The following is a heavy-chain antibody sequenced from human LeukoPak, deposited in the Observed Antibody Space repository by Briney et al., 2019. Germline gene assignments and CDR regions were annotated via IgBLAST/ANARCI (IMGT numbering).Heavy chain of an antibody. Sequence: SQTLSLTCVVSGDSISSGAYSWSWIRQPPGKGLEWIGYIFHTGSTFYNPSLKSRVTISIDTSKKQFSLKLSSVTAADTAVYYCARGYSGNYGRFDYWGQGTLVTVSS. CDR1: GDSISSGAYS. CDR3: ARGYSGNYGRFDY. D-gene: IGHD1-26*01. CDR2: IFHTGST. J-gene: IGHJ4*02. V-gene: IGHV4-30-2*01.